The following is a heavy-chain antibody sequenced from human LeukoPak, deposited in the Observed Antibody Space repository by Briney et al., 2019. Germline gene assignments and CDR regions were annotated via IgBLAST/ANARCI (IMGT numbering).Heavy chain of an antibody. CDR2: INPNSGDT. D-gene: IGHD3-10*01. Sequence: ASVKVSCEASGYTFTSYNFNWVRQATGQGLEWMGCINPNSGDTDYAQKFQGRVTMTRDTSISTAYMELTRLRSDDTAVYYCARGLLSTFYYVSGTYYNLPDFDYWGQGTLITVSS. V-gene: IGHV1-2*02. J-gene: IGHJ4*02. CDR1: GYTFTSYN. CDR3: ARGLLSTFYYVSGTYYNLPDFDY.